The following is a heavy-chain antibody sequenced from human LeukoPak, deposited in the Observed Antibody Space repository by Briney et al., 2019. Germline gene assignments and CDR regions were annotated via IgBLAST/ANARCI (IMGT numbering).Heavy chain of an antibody. J-gene: IGHJ4*02. CDR3: AVDILTGYPDY. D-gene: IGHD3-9*01. Sequence: GASVKVSCKAPGGTFSSYAISWVRQAPGQGLEWMGRIIPILGIANYAQKFQGRVTITAGKSTSTAYMELSSLRSEDTAVYYCAVDILTGYPDYWGQGTLVTVSS. V-gene: IGHV1-69*04. CDR1: GGTFSSYA. CDR2: IIPILGIA.